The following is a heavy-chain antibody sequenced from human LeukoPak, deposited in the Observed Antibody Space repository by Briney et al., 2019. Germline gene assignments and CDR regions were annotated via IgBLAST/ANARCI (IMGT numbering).Heavy chain of an antibody. Sequence: PGGSLRLSCAASGFTFSDYYMSWIRQAPGKGLEWVSYISSSGSTIYYADSVKGRFTISRDNAKNSLYLQMNSLRAEDTAVYYCAKDVWYSSSSHKDYWGQGTLVTVSS. J-gene: IGHJ4*02. V-gene: IGHV3-11*01. D-gene: IGHD6-6*01. CDR2: ISSSGSTI. CDR3: AKDVWYSSSSHKDY. CDR1: GFTFSDYY.